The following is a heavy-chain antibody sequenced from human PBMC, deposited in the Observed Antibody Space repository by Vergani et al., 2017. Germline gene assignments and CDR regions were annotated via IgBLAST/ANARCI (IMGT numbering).Heavy chain of an antibody. J-gene: IGHJ4*02. CDR1: GFTFSSYW. CDR3: ARGLVDFWSGYFDY. CDR2: IKQEGSEK. Sequence: EVQLVESGGGLVQPGGSLRLSCAASGFTFSSYWMSWVRQAPRKGLEWVANIKQEGSEKYYVDSVKGRFTISRDNAKNSLYLQMNSLRAEDTAVYYCARGLVDFWSGYFDYWGQGTLVTVSS. D-gene: IGHD3-3*01. V-gene: IGHV3-7*01.